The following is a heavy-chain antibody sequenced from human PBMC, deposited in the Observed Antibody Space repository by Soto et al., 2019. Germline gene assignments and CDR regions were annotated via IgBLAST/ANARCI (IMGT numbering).Heavy chain of an antibody. D-gene: IGHD3-16*01. CDR1: GFTVSNNY. V-gene: IGHV3-53*01. CDR3: TQLGAFDV. CDR2: MYSGGST. Sequence: EVQLVESGGALIQPGGSLILSCAASGFTVSNNYISWVRQAPGKGLEWVSLMYSGGSTHYANSVKGRFTISRDGSKNTVYLQMKSLRAEDTAVYNCTQLGAFDVWGQGTMVTVSS. J-gene: IGHJ3*01.